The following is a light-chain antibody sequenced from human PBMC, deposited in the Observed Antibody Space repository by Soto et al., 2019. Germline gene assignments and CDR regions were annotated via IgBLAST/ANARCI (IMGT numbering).Light chain of an antibody. V-gene: IGKV1-39*01. J-gene: IGKJ2*01. CDR1: LTFSFY. CDR3: QQSYNTPRT. Sequence: DIGMTQAPSSLYASVGDRVNITCRVSLTFSFYLNWYQQKPGQAPQLLIYAASSLQTGVPSTFGGSAYGTDVTLTILLLQPGDFATYYFQQSYNTPRTFGQGNKLEI. CDR2: AAS.